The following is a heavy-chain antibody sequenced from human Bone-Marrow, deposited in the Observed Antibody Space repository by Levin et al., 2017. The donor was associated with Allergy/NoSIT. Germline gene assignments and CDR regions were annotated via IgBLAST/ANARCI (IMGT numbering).Heavy chain of an antibody. CDR2: IIPILDTP. J-gene: IGHJ4*02. V-gene: IGHV1-69*04. D-gene: IGHD1-14*01. CDR1: GGTFSSYG. Sequence: ASVKVSCKASGGTFSSYGISWVRQAPGQGLEWMGRIIPILDTPNYAQEFQGRVTITADKSTTTAYMELSRLRSEDTAVYYCARDLATTQSFDYWGQGSLVTVSS. CDR3: ARDLATTQSFDY.